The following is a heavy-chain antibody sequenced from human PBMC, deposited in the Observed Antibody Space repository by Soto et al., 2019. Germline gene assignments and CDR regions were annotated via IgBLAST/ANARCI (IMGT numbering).Heavy chain of an antibody. CDR1: GGSISSYY. CDR2: IYYSGST. Sequence: PSETLSLTCTVSGGSISSYYWSWIRQPPGKGLEWIGYIYYSGSTNYNPSLKSRVTISVDTSKNQFSLKLSSVTAADTAVYYCAGDPKGPYCGGDCSPGAFDYWGQGTLVTVSS. J-gene: IGHJ4*02. D-gene: IGHD2-21*02. CDR3: AGDPKGPYCGGDCSPGAFDY. V-gene: IGHV4-59*01.